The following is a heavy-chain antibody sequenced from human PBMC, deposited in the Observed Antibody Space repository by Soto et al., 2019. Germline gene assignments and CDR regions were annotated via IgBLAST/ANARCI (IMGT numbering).Heavy chain of an antibody. CDR2: INAGNGNT. J-gene: IGHJ4*02. V-gene: IGHV1-3*01. CDR3: ARVSCSSTSCSPGDY. D-gene: IGHD2-2*01. CDR1: GYTFTSYA. Sequence: ASVKVSCKASGYTFTSYAMHWVRQAPGQRLEWMGWINAGNGNTKYSQKFQGRVTITRDTSASTAYMELSSLRSEDTAVYYCARVSCSSTSCSPGDYWGQGTLVTVS.